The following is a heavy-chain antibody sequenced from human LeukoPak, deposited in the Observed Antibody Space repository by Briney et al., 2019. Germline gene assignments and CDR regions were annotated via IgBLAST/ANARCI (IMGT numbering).Heavy chain of an antibody. J-gene: IGHJ5*02. CDR3: ARLYCSGGSCYSNWFDP. CDR1: GYTFTSYG. CDR2: ISAYNGNT. V-gene: IGHV1-18*01. Sequence: ASVKVSCKASGYTFTSYGIRWVRQAPGQGLEWMGWISAYNGNTNYAQKLQGRVTMTTDTSTSTAYMELRSLRSDDTAVYYCARLYCSGGSCYSNWFDPWGQGTLVTVSS. D-gene: IGHD2-15*01.